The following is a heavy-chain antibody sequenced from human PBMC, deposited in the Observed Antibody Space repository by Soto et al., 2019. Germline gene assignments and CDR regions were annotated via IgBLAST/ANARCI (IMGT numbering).Heavy chain of an antibody. CDR3: ARDSPVQLERDYYYYYGMDV. D-gene: IGHD1-1*01. Sequence: VASVKVTFKASGYTFTGYYMHWVRQAPGQGLEWMGWINPNSGGTNYAQKFQGWVTMTRDTSISTAYMELSRLRSDDTAVYYCARDSPVQLERDYYYYYGMDVWGQGTTVTVS. CDR2: INPNSGGT. J-gene: IGHJ6*02. V-gene: IGHV1-2*04. CDR1: GYTFTGYY.